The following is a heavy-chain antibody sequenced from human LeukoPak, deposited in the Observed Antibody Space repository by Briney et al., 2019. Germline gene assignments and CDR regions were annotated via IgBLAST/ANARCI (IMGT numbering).Heavy chain of an antibody. CDR2: INPSGGST. D-gene: IGHD5-24*01. CDR1: GYTFTSYY. CDR3: ARPCRDGYNWRYYFDY. V-gene: IGHV1-46*01. J-gene: IGHJ4*02. Sequence: ASVKVSCKASGYTFTSYYMHWVRQAPGQGLEWMGIINPSGGSTSYAQKFQGRVTMTRDTSTSTVYMELSSLRSEDTAVYSCARPCRDGYNWRYYFDYWGQGTLVTVSS.